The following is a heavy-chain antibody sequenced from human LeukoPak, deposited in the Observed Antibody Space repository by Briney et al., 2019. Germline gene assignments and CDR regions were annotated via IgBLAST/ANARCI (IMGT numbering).Heavy chain of an antibody. CDR2: VYYSGST. J-gene: IGHJ5*02. CDR1: GGSISSSNNYS. D-gene: IGHD3-3*01. Sequence: SETLSLTCAVSGGSISSSNNYSWGWIRQPPGKGLECIGTVYYSGSTYYNPSLKSRVTISVDTSKNQFSLKLSSATAADTAVYYCARVGSYYDFWSGYNNWFDPWGQGTLVTVSS. V-gene: IGHV4-39*07. CDR3: ARVGSYYDFWSGYNNWFDP.